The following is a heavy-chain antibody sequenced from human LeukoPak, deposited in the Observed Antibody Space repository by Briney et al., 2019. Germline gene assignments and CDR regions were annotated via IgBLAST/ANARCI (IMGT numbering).Heavy chain of an antibody. D-gene: IGHD3-10*01. CDR1: GGTFSSYA. J-gene: IGHJ3*02. V-gene: IGHV1-69*05. Sequence: SVKVSCKASGGTFSSYAISWVRQAPGQGLEWMGGIIPIFGTANYAQKFQGRVTITTDESTSTAYMELRSLRSDDTAVYYCARDQHFRHIWFGETPDQDAFDIWGQGTMVTVSS. CDR3: ARDQHFRHIWFGETPDQDAFDI. CDR2: IIPIFGTA.